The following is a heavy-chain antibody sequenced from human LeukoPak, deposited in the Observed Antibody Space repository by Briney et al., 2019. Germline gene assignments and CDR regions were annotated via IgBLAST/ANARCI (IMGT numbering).Heavy chain of an antibody. D-gene: IGHD3-22*01. CDR3: ARDKSNPGPVVVITSRAADAFDI. J-gene: IGHJ3*02. CDR2: ISWNSGSI. Sequence: GRSLRLSCAASGFTFDDYAMHWVRQAPGKGLEWVSGISWNSGSIGYADSVKGRFTISRDNAKNSLYLQMNSLRAEDTAVYYCARDKSNPGPVVVITSRAADAFDIWGQGTMVTVSS. V-gene: IGHV3-9*01. CDR1: GFTFDDYA.